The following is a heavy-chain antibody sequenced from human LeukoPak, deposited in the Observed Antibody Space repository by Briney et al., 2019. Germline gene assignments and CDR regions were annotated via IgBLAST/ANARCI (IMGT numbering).Heavy chain of an antibody. J-gene: IGHJ4*02. CDR2: IYYSGST. CDR3: ARDHLSGIAVAGDY. CDR1: GGSVSSGSYY. V-gene: IGHV4-61*01. D-gene: IGHD6-19*01. Sequence: SESLSLTCTVSGGSVSSGSYYWSWLRQPPGKGLEWIGYIYYSGSTNYNPSLKSRVTISVDTSKNQFSLKLSSVTAADTAVYYCARDHLSGIAVAGDYWGQGTLVTVSS.